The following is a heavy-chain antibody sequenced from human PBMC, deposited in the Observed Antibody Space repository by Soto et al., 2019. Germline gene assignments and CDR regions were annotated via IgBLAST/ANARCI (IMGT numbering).Heavy chain of an antibody. CDR3: ARVMGATVTSVFDI. CDR1: GFTFSSYG. V-gene: IGHV3-33*01. D-gene: IGHD1-26*01. CDR2: IWYDGSNK. J-gene: IGHJ3*02. Sequence: QVQLVESGGGVVQPGRSLRLSCAVSGFTFSSYGMHWVRQAPGKGLEWVAVIWYDGSNKYYADSVKGRFTIARDNSKNTVYLQMNSMRAEDSALYYCARVMGATVTSVFDIWGQGTMVTVSS.